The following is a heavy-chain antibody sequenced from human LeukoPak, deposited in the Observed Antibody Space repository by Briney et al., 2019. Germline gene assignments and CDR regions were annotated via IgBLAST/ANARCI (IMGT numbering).Heavy chain of an antibody. J-gene: IGHJ4*02. CDR2: INSDGSTT. Sequence: PGGSLRLSCAASGFTFSSYWMHWVRQAPGKGLVWVSRINSDGSTTNYADSVKGRFTISRDNAKNTLYLQMNSLRAEDTAVYYCASGSNMVRGVLTGASDYWGREPWSPSPQ. CDR3: ASGSNMVRGVLTGASDY. CDR1: GFTFSSYW. D-gene: IGHD3-10*01. V-gene: IGHV3-74*01.